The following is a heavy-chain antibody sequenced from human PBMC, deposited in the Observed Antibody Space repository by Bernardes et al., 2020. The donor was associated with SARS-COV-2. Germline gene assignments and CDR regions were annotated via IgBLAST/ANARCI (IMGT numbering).Heavy chain of an antibody. D-gene: IGHD3-3*01. J-gene: IGHJ3*01. V-gene: IGHV3-43*01. CDR1: GFTFEDYT. CDR3: ATERQSLTVFGVGHDAFDF. Sequence: GSLRLSCAASGFTFEDYTMHWVRQVPGKGLEWVSLVSGDGSTTNYADSVKGRFIISRDSSRNTVHLQMDSLRKEDTALYYCATERQSLTVFGVGHDAFDFWGQGTMVTVSS. CDR2: VSGDGSTT.